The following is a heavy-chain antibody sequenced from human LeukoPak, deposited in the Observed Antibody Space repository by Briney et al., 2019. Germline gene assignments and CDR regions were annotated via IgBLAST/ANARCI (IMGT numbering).Heavy chain of an antibody. J-gene: IGHJ3*02. CDR2: IYTSGST. CDR1: GGSISSGSYY. V-gene: IGHV4-61*02. Sequence: SETLSLTCTVSGGSISSGSYYWSWIRQAAGKGLEWIGRIYTSGSTNYNPSLKSRVTISVDTSKNQFSLKLSSVTAADTAVYYCARQGAGTKRAFDIWGQGTMVTVSS. CDR3: ARQGAGTKRAFDI. D-gene: IGHD1/OR15-1a*01.